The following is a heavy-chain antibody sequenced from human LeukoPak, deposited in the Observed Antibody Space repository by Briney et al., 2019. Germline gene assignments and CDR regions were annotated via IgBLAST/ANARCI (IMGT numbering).Heavy chain of an antibody. J-gene: IGHJ4*02. Sequence: ASVKVSCKASGYTFTTYVISWVRQAPGQGLEWMGWISAYNGNTNYAQKFQGRVTKTTDTSTSTAYMELRSLRSDDTAVYYCVRYGSGSLYDYWGQGTLVTVSS. CDR3: VRYGSGSLYDY. V-gene: IGHV1-18*01. D-gene: IGHD3-10*01. CDR1: GYTFTTYV. CDR2: ISAYNGNT.